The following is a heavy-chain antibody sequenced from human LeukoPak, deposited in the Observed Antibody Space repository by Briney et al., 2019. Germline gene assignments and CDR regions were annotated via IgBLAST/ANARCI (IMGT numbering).Heavy chain of an antibody. J-gene: IGHJ4*02. Sequence: QSGGSLRLSCAASGFTVSSNFLSWVRQAPGKGLEWVSVIYGGGSTYFADSVRGRFTISRDNSKNTLYVQMNSLRDEDTAVYYCAKDQRWESPHYLDSWGQGTLVTVSS. D-gene: IGHD1-26*01. CDR3: AKDQRWESPHYLDS. V-gene: IGHV3-53*01. CDR1: GFTVSSNF. CDR2: IYGGGST.